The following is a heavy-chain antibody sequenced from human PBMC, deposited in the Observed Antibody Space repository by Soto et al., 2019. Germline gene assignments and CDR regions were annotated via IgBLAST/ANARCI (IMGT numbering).Heavy chain of an antibody. J-gene: IGHJ4*02. Sequence: EVQLLESGGGLVQPGGSLRLSCAASGITFSSYAMSWVRQAPGKGLEWVSVISGSGGSTYYADSVRGRFTISRDNSKNTLYLQMNSLRADDTAVYYCAKHLWWEQPRQGDYYFDYWGREPWSPSPQ. CDR1: GITFSSYA. CDR3: AKHLWWEQPRQGDYYFDY. V-gene: IGHV3-23*01. D-gene: IGHD2-15*01. CDR2: ISGSGGST.